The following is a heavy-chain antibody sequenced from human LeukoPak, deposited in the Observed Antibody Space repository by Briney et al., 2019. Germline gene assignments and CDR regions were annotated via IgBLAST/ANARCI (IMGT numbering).Heavy chain of an antibody. V-gene: IGHV4-4*02. CDR2: IYHSGGT. Sequence: SETLSLTCAVSGGSISNSNWWSWVRQPPGKGLEWIGEIYHSGGTNYNPSLKSRVTISVDKSKNQFSLKLSSVTAADTAVYYCAFSGGSCYQCFQHWGQGTLVTVSS. D-gene: IGHD2-15*01. CDR1: GGSISNSNW. CDR3: AFSGGSCYQCFQH. J-gene: IGHJ1*01.